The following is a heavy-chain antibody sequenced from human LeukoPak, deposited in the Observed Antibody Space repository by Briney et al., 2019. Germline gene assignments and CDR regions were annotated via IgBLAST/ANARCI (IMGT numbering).Heavy chain of an antibody. Sequence: ASVNVSCKASGYTFTSYGISWVRQAPGQGLEWMGWISAYNGNTNYAQKLQGRVTMTTDTSTSTAYMELRSLRSDDTAVYYCAINIAAAGTAYYYYGMDVWGQGTTVTVSS. J-gene: IGHJ6*02. CDR2: ISAYNGNT. CDR3: AINIAAAGTAYYYYGMDV. D-gene: IGHD6-13*01. V-gene: IGHV1-18*01. CDR1: GYTFTSYG.